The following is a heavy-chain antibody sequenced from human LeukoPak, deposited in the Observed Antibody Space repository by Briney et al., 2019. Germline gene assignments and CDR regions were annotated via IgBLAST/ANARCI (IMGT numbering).Heavy chain of an antibody. V-gene: IGHV4-59*12. CDR1: GGSISSYY. D-gene: IGHD5-18*01. CDR2: IYYSGST. Sequence: PSETLSLTCTVSGGSISSYYWSWIRQPPGKGLEWIGYIYYSGSTNYNPSLKSRVTISVDTSVNQFSLKLTSVTAADTAVFYCARRIEKTAMVDYWGQGTLVTVSS. J-gene: IGHJ4*02. CDR3: ARRIEKTAMVDY.